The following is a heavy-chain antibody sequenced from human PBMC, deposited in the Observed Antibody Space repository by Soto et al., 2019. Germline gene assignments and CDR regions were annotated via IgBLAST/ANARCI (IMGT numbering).Heavy chain of an antibody. CDR1: GDSTGSNNW. Sequence: SETLSLTCTVSGDSTGSNNWWNWVRHAPGKGLEWIGEISHSGTINYNPSLKSRVTISMDKSLNQFTLQLTSVTAADTAVYYCARGGWYREYWGQGTMVTVSS. CDR3: ARGGWYREY. CDR2: ISHSGTI. J-gene: IGHJ4*02. D-gene: IGHD6-19*01. V-gene: IGHV4-4*02.